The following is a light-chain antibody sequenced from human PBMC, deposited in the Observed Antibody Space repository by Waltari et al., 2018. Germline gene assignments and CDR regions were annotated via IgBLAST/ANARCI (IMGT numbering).Light chain of an antibody. Sequence: DIVVTRSPDSVAVSLGERATINCKSSQSVLYSSNNMNYLAWYQQKPGQPPRLLIYWASTRESGVPDRFSGSGSGTDFTLTINTLQAEDMAVYYCQQYYSTPPAFGQGTRVEI. J-gene: IGKJ1*01. CDR2: WAS. CDR3: QQYYSTPPA. V-gene: IGKV4-1*01. CDR1: QSVLYSSNNMNY.